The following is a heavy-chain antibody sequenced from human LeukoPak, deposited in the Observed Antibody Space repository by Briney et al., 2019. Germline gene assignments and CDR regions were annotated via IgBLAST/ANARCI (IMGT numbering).Heavy chain of an antibody. CDR3: AKVNRGGYDSFDY. Sequence: PGGSLRLSCAASGFSFSSYGMHWVRQAPGKGLEWVAFIRYDESNKYYADSVQGRFTISRDNSKNTLYLQMNSLRAEDTAVYYCAKVNRGGYDSFDYWGQGTLVTVSS. CDR2: IRYDESNK. D-gene: IGHD5-12*01. J-gene: IGHJ4*02. V-gene: IGHV3-30*02. CDR1: GFSFSSYG.